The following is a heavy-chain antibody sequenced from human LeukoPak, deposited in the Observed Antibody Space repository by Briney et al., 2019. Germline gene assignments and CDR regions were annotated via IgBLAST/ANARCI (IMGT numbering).Heavy chain of an antibody. Sequence: SETLSLTCTVSGGSINYYYWSWTRQPPGKGLEWIGYIYYSGNTNYNPSLKSRVTISVDTSKNQFSLKLSSVTAADTAVYYCARSQQWLFDYWGQGTLVTVSS. CDR2: IYYSGNT. J-gene: IGHJ4*02. D-gene: IGHD6-19*01. V-gene: IGHV4-59*12. CDR1: GGSINYYY. CDR3: ARSQQWLFDY.